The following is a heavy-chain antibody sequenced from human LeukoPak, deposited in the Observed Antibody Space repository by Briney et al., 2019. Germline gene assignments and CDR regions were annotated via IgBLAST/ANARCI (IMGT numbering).Heavy chain of an antibody. CDR3: ARLGHCSSTSCYDDY. D-gene: IGHD2-2*01. CDR1: GGSLSGYY. CDR2: INHSGST. V-gene: IGHV4-34*01. J-gene: IGHJ4*02. Sequence: PSETLSLTCAVYGGSLSGYYWSWIRQPPGKGLEWIGEINHSGSTNYNPSLKSRVTISVDTSKNQFSLKLSSVTAADTAVYYCARLGHCSSTSCYDDYWGQGTLVTVSS.